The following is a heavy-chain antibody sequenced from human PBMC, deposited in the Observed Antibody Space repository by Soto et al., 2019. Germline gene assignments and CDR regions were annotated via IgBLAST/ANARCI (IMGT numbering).Heavy chain of an antibody. V-gene: IGHV1-3*01. J-gene: IGHJ5*02. CDR3: ARDHLVVPAAMRWFDP. CDR2: INAGNGNT. Sequence: ASVKVSCKASGYTFTSYAMHWVRQAPGQRLEWMGWINAGNGNTKYSQKFQGRVTITRDTSASTAYMELSSLRSEDTAVYYCARDHLVVPAAMRWFDPWGQGTLVTVSS. D-gene: IGHD2-2*01. CDR1: GYTFTSYA.